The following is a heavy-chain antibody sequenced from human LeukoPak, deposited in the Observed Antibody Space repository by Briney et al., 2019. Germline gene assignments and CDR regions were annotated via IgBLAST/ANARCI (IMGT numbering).Heavy chain of an antibody. D-gene: IGHD3-10*01. CDR3: ARDGGQGTMVRGPKGAFDI. Sequence: GASPRLACAPSGLTFSSYAISSVRQAPGKGLEWVSVISNSGGSTDYADSVKGRFTISRDNSKTSLYLQMNSLRAEETAIYYCARDGGQGTMVRGPKGAFDIWGQGTMVTVSS. V-gene: IGHV3-23*01. CDR1: GLTFSSYA. CDR2: ISNSGGST. J-gene: IGHJ3*02.